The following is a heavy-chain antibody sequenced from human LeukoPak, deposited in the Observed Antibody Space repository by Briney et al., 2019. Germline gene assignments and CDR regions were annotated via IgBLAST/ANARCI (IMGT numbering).Heavy chain of an antibody. CDR2: INPSGGST. CDR1: GYTFTSYY. D-gene: IGHD6-6*01. CDR3: ARVGARGYSSSSVTFDI. V-gene: IGHV1-46*01. J-gene: IGHJ3*02. Sequence: GASVKVSCKASGYTFTSYYMHWVRQAPGQGLEWMGIINPSGGSTSYAQKFQGRVTMTRDTSTSTVYMELSSLRSEDTAVYYCARVGARGYSSSSVTFDIWGQGTMVTVSS.